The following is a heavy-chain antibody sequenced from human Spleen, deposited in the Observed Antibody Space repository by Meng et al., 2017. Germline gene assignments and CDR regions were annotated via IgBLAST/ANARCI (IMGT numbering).Heavy chain of an antibody. D-gene: IGHD4-17*01. CDR2: ISWNSGSI. V-gene: IGHV3-9*01. J-gene: IGHJ6*02. CDR3: ARGGTTVTTWYYYYGMDV. Sequence: SLKISCAASGFTFDDYAMHWVRQAPGKGLEWVSGISWNSGSIGYADSVKGRFTISSDNAKNSLYLQMNSLRAEDTALYYCARGGTTVTTWYYYYGMDVWGQGTTVTVSS. CDR1: GFTFDDYA.